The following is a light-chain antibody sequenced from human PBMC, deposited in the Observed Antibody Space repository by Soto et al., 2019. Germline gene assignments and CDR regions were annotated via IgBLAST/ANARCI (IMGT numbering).Light chain of an antibody. CDR2: GST. CDR1: SSNIGAGYD. J-gene: IGLJ1*01. Sequence: QSFLSQPPSVSGAPGRRVTMSCTGSSSNIGAGYDAHWFQQVPGTAPKLLIYGSTNRPSGVPDRFSGSKSGTSASLAITGLQAEDEADYYCQSYDSSLGGNYVFDTGTKVTVL. V-gene: IGLV1-40*01. CDR3: QSYDSSLGGNYV.